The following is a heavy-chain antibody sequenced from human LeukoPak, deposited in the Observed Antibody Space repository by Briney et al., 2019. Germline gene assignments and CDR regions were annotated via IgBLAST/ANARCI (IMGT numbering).Heavy chain of an antibody. D-gene: IGHD3-22*01. CDR3: ARVGSGYYYGVFDY. J-gene: IGHJ4*02. Sequence: GGSLRLSCAASGFTVSSNYMSWVRQAPGKGLEWVSVIYSGGSTYYADSVKGRFTTSRDNSKNTLYLQMNSLRAENTAVHYCARVGSGYYYGVFDYWGQGTLVTVSS. CDR2: IYSGGST. V-gene: IGHV3-66*01. CDR1: GFTVSSNY.